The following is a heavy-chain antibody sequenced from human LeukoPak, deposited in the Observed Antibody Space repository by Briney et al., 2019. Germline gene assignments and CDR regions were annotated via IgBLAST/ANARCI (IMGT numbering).Heavy chain of an antibody. D-gene: IGHD5/OR15-5a*01. V-gene: IGHV4-59*01. CDR1: GGSISSYY. CDR2: IYYSGST. Sequence: SETLSLTCTVSGGSISSYYWSWIRQPPGKGLEWIGYIYYSGSTNYNPSLKSRVTISVDTSKNQFSLKLSSVTAADTAVYYCARDVSRIRAFDIWGQGTMVTVSS. J-gene: IGHJ3*02. CDR3: ARDVSRIRAFDI.